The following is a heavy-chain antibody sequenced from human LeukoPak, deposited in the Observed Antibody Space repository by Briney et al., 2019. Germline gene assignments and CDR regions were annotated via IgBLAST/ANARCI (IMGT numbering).Heavy chain of an antibody. CDR2: IHSGGIT. CDR1: GFTISSNY. J-gene: IGHJ4*02. CDR3: ARSIPAAGIDF. Sequence: GGSLRLSCAASGFTISSNYMSWVRQAPGKGLDWVSVIHSGGITYYADSVKGRFTISRDNSKNTLYLQMNSLRAEDTAVYYCARSIPAAGIDFWGQGTLVTVSS. V-gene: IGHV3-53*01. D-gene: IGHD2-2*01.